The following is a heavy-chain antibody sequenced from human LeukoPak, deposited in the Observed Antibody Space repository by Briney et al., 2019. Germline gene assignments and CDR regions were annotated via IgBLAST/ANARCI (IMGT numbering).Heavy chain of an antibody. CDR2: ISAYNGNT. Sequence: ASVKVSCKASGYTFTSYGISWVRQAPGQGLEWMGWISAYNGNTNYAQKLQGRVTMTTDTSTSTAYTELRSLRSDDTAVYYCARGYCSGGSCYGGHWFDPWGQGTLVTVSS. CDR3: ARGYCSGGSCYGGHWFDP. J-gene: IGHJ5*02. CDR1: GYTFTSYG. D-gene: IGHD2-15*01. V-gene: IGHV1-18*01.